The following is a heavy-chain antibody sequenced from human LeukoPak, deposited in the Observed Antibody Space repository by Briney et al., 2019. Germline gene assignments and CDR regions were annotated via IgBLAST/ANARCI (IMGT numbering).Heavy chain of an antibody. CDR1: GYTFSNYG. CDR2: ITAYNGNR. D-gene: IGHD1-1*01. CDR3: ARDNDKVVDH. Sequence: EASVKVSCKTSGYTFSNYGISWVRQAPGQGLEWMGWITAYNGNRLYAQRFQGRITLTTDTPTSTSYMELRSLEYDDTAIYYCARDNDKVVDHWGQGTLVTVSS. V-gene: IGHV1-18*01. J-gene: IGHJ4*01.